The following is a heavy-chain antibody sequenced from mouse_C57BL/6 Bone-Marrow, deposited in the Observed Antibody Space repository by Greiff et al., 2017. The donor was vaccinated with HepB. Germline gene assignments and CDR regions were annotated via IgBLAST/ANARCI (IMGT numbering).Heavy chain of an antibody. CDR3: ARQTITHYYAMDY. CDR1: GFTFSDYY. D-gene: IGHD1-1*01. CDR2: ISNGGGST. Sequence: EVQRVESGGGLVQPGGSLKLSCAASGFTFSDYYMYWVRQTPEKRLEWVAYISNGGGSTYYPDTVKGRFTIYRDNAKNTLYLQMSRLKSEDTAMYYCARQTITHYYAMDYWGQGTSVTVSS. J-gene: IGHJ4*01. V-gene: IGHV5-12*01.